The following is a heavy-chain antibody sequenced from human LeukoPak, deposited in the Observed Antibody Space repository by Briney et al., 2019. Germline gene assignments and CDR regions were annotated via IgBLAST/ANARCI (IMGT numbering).Heavy chain of an antibody. V-gene: IGHV4-59*08. J-gene: IGHJ4*02. Sequence: PSETLSLTCTVSGVSISSFYWSWIRQPPGKGLEWIGYFYYGGSTNYNPSLKSRVTISVGTPKNQFSLKLTSVAAADTAVYYCARHSPLAAAGFDYWGQGTLVTVSS. CDR2: FYYGGST. D-gene: IGHD6-13*01. CDR3: ARHSPLAAAGFDY. CDR1: GVSISSFY.